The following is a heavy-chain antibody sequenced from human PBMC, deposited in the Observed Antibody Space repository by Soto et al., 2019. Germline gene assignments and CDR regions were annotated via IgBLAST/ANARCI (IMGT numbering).Heavy chain of an antibody. J-gene: IGHJ3*01. CDR3: ARVELVTARSLADAFDF. CDR1: GGSINSGNYY. V-gene: IGHV4-61*01. CDR2: MSHSGGT. Sequence: SDTLSLTCTVSGGSINSGNYYWSWIRQPPGKGLEWIGEMSHSGGTHFNPSLKSRVTISVDTSKNQFSLKMSSVTAADTALYYCARVELVTARSLADAFDFCGPGIMVTGS. D-gene: IGHD2-21*02.